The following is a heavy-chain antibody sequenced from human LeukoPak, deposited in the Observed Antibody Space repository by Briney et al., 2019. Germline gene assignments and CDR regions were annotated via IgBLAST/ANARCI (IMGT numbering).Heavy chain of an antibody. Sequence: GGSLRLSCAASGLTFSSYGMHWVRQAPGKGLEWVAVIWYGGSNKYYADSVKGRFTISRDNSKNTLYLQMNSLRAEDTAVYCCAKDGGDYDFWSGYYDYWGQGTLVTVSS. D-gene: IGHD3-3*01. J-gene: IGHJ4*02. CDR2: IWYGGSNK. CDR1: GLTFSSYG. CDR3: AKDGGDYDFWSGYYDY. V-gene: IGHV3-30*02.